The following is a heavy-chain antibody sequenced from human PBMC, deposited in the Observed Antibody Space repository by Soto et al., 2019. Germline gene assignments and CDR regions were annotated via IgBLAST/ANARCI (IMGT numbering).Heavy chain of an antibody. D-gene: IGHD3-10*01. CDR1: GFTFSDYY. V-gene: IGHV3-11*01. J-gene: IGHJ4*02. CDR2: ISSSGSTI. Sequence: QVQLVESGGGLVKPGGSLRLSCAASGFTFSDYYMSWIRQAPGKGLEWVSYISSSGSTIYYADSVKGRFTISRDNAKNSLELQMNSLRGEGPAVYYWAGADYYGSGSSPTGPDYWGQGTLVTVSS. CDR3: AGADYYGSGSSPTGPDY.